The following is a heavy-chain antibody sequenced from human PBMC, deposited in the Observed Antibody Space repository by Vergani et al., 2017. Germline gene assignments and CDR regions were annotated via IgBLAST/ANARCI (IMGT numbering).Heavy chain of an antibody. J-gene: IGHJ5*02. V-gene: IGHV5-51*01. CDR1: GYSFTSYW. Sequence: EVQLVQSGAEVKKPGESLKISCKGSGYSFTSYWIGWVRQMPGKGLEWMGFIYPGDADTRYSPSFQGQVTISADKSISTAYLRWSSLKHSDTAMYYCARLGGRDDFWSGYYDEAGWFDPWGQGTLVTVSS. D-gene: IGHD3-3*01. CDR2: IYPGDADT. CDR3: ARLGGRDDFWSGYYDEAGWFDP.